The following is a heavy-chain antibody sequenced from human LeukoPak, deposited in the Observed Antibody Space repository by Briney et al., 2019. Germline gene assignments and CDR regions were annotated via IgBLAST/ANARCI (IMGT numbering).Heavy chain of an antibody. V-gene: IGHV3-23*01. CDR3: ANSHSYCRGDCYSTFEY. Sequence: GESLRLSCAASGFTVSSNYMSWVRQAPGEGLEWVSAFTSGGINTYYADSERGRFTTARDNSKNTLYLHMTSLRAEDTAVYSCANSHSYCRGDCYSTFEYWGQGTLVTVSS. CDR2: FTSGGINT. J-gene: IGHJ4*02. D-gene: IGHD2-21*02. CDR1: GFTVSSNY.